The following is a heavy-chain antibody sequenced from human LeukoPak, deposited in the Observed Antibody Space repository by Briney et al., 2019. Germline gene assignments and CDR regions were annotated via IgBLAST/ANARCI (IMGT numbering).Heavy chain of an antibody. CDR2: IYYSGST. V-gene: IGHV4-31*03. Sequence: TLSLTCTVSGGSISSGGYYWSWIRHQPGKGLEWIGNIYYSGSTDYNPSLKSRLAISVDTSKNQFSLKVTSVTAADTAVYYCARGRSAAGNFDYWGQGTLVTVSS. J-gene: IGHJ4*02. D-gene: IGHD6-13*01. CDR3: ARGRSAAGNFDY. CDR1: GGSISSGGYY.